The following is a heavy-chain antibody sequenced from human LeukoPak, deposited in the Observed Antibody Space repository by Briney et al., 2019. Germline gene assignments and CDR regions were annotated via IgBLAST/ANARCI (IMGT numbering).Heavy chain of an antibody. CDR3: AKGISFKTYCTNGVCYTPRYFDY. CDR1: GFIFSHYA. J-gene: IGHJ4*02. V-gene: IGHV3-23*01. D-gene: IGHD2-8*01. CDR2: ISGNGDAT. Sequence: GGSLRLSCAASGFIFSHYAMSWVRQAPGKGLEWVSAISGNGDATYYADSVKGRFTISRDNSKNTLYLQMNSLRAEDTAVYYCAKGISFKTYCTNGVCYTPRYFDYWGQGTLVTVSS.